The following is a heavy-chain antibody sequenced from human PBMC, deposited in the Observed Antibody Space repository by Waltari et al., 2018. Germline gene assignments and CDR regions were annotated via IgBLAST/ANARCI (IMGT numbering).Heavy chain of an antibody. CDR2: IKEDGSET. CDR3: VRGQGFLLDY. Sequence: EVQLVESGGGLVQPGGSLRLSCAASKFTFSAFWMNWVRQAPGKGLEWVAIIKEDGSETHFVDSVKGRFTISRDNARNLLFLQMNNPRAEDTAVYYCVRGQGFLLDYWGQGTLVTVSS. V-gene: IGHV3-7*01. CDR1: KFTFSAFW. D-gene: IGHD3-3*01. J-gene: IGHJ4*02.